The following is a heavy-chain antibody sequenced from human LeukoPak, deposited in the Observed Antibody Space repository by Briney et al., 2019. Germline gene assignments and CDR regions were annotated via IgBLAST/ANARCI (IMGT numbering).Heavy chain of an antibody. J-gene: IGHJ4*02. V-gene: IGHV3-74*03. Sequence: GGSLRLSCAASGFTFSSSWMHWVRQAPGKGLVWVSHINSDGSSTTYADSVKGRFTISRDNSKNTLYLQMSSLRAEDTAVYYCVKARDDYGGKYYFDYWGQGTLVTVSS. CDR2: INSDGSST. CDR1: GFTFSSSW. CDR3: VKARDDYGGKYYFDY. D-gene: IGHD4-23*01.